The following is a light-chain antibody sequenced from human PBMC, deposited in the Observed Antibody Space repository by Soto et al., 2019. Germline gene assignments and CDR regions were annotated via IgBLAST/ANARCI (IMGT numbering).Light chain of an antibody. CDR1: SSVVGGYNY. CDR3: SSYSGSNNYV. V-gene: IGLV2-8*01. J-gene: IGLJ1*01. Sequence: QSVLTQPPSASGSPGQSVTISCTGTSSVVGGYNYVSRYQQHPGKAPKLMIYEVSKRPSGVPDRFSGSKSGNTASLTVSGLQAEDEADYYCSSYSGSNNYVFGTGTKVTVL. CDR2: EVS.